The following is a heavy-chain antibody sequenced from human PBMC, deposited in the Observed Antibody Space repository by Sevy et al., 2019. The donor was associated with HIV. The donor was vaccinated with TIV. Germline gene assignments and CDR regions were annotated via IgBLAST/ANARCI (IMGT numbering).Heavy chain of an antibody. Sequence: GGCLRLSCAASGFTFSSYAMHWVRQAPGKGLEWVAVISYDGSNKYYADSVKGRFTISRDNSKNTLYLQMNSLRAEDTAVYYCANLVDYWGQGTLVTVSS. CDR3: ANLVDY. V-gene: IGHV3-30-3*01. CDR2: ISYDGSNK. D-gene: IGHD3-16*01. J-gene: IGHJ4*02. CDR1: GFTFSSYA.